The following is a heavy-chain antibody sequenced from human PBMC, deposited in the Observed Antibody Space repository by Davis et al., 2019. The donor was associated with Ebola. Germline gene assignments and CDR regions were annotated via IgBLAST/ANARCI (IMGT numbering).Heavy chain of an antibody. Sequence: MPGGSLRLFCAVYGGSFSGYYWSWIRQPPGKGLEWIGEINHSGSTNYNPSLKSRVTISVDTSKNQFSLKLSSVTAADTAVYYCTRGHPSLYWGQGTLVTVSS. CDR3: TRGHPSLY. J-gene: IGHJ4*02. V-gene: IGHV4-34*01. CDR1: GGSFSGYY. CDR2: INHSGST.